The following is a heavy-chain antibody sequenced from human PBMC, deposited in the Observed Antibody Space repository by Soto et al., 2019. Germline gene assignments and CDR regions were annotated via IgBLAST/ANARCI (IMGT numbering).Heavy chain of an antibody. CDR3: ARVYCSSTSCDYYYYMDV. V-gene: IGHV1-18*01. D-gene: IGHD2-2*01. Sequence: ASVKVSCKASGYTFTSYGISWVRQAPGQGLEWMGWIRAYNGNTNYAQKLQGRVTMTTDTSTSTAYTELRSLRSDDTAVYYCARVYCSSTSCDYYYYMDVWGKGTTVTVSS. J-gene: IGHJ6*03. CDR1: GYTFTSYG. CDR2: IRAYNGNT.